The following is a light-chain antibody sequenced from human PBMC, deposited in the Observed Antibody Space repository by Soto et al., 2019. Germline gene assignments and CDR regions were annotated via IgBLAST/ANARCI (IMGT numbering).Light chain of an antibody. CDR1: SSNIGSHT. CDR3: QSYDSSLRGV. V-gene: IGLV1-44*01. Sequence: QSVLTQPPSASGTPGQRITISCSGSSSNIGSHTVNWHQQVPGTAPKLLIYSNNERPSGVPDRFSGSKSGTSASLAISGLQSGDEADYYCQSYDSSLRGVFGGGTKLTVL. CDR2: SNN. J-gene: IGLJ3*02.